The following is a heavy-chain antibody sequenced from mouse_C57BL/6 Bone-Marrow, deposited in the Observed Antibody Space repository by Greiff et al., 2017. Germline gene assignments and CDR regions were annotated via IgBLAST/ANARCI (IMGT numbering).Heavy chain of an antibody. CDR1: GYTFTSYW. Sequence: VQLQQPGAELVKPGASVKLSCKASGYTFTSYWMQWVKQRPGQGLEWIGEIDPSDSYTNYNQKLKGKATLTVDTSSSTAYMQLSSLTSEDSAVYYCARGYYDGSSFDYWGQGTTLTVSS. V-gene: IGHV1-50*01. CDR2: IDPSDSYT. J-gene: IGHJ2*01. CDR3: ARGYYDGSSFDY. D-gene: IGHD1-1*01.